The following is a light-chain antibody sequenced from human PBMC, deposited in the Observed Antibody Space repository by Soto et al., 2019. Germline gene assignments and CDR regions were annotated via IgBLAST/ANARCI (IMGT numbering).Light chain of an antibody. CDR3: QQYYNWPPWT. CDR1: QRVASN. CDR2: GAS. J-gene: IGKJ1*01. Sequence: EIVMTQSPATLTVSPGERATLSCRASQRVASNLAWYQQKPGQAPRLLIYGASTRATGIPARFSGSGSGTDFTLTVSSLQSEDFAVYYCQQYYNWPPWTFGLGTKVDI. V-gene: IGKV3-15*01.